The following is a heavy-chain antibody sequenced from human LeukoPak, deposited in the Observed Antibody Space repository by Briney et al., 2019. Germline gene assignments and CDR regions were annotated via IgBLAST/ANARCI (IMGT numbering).Heavy chain of an antibody. J-gene: IGHJ4*02. D-gene: IGHD3-10*01. CDR2: IYHSGST. V-gene: IGHV4-4*02. CDR3: ARDNGSGSYYNPFDY. CDR1: GGSISSSNW. Sequence: SETLSLTCAVSGGSISSSNWWSWVRQPPGKGLEWIGEIYHSGSTNYNPSLKSRVTISVDKSKNQFFLKLSSVTAADTAVYYCARDNGSGSYYNPFDYWGQGTLVTVSS.